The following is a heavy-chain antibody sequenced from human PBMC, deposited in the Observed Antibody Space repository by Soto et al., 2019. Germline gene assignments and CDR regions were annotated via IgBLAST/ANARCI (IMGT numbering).Heavy chain of an antibody. CDR3: ARGETGSTAGSFDY. CDR2: IWYDGSNK. D-gene: IGHD3-9*01. Sequence: QVQLVESGGGVVQPGRSLRLSCAASGFTFSSYGMHWVRQAPGKGLEWVAVIWYDGSNKYYADSVKGRFTISRDNSKNTLYLQMNSLRAEDTAVYYCARGETGSTAGSFDYWGQGTLVTVSS. J-gene: IGHJ4*02. CDR1: GFTFSSYG. V-gene: IGHV3-33*01.